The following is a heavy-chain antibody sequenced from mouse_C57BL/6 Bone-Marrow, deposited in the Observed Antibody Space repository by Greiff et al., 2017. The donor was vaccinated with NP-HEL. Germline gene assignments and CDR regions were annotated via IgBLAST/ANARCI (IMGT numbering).Heavy chain of an antibody. J-gene: IGHJ4*01. V-gene: IGHV6-6*01. CDR1: GFTFSDAW. CDR3: TRGSRTVVDAMDY. D-gene: IGHD1-1*01. Sequence: EVKLMESGGGLVQPGGSMKLSCAASGFTFSDAWMDWVRQSPEKGLEWVAEIRNKANNHATYYAESVKGRFTISRDDSKSSVYLQMNSLRAEDTGIYYCTRGSRTVVDAMDYWGQGTSVTVSS. CDR2: IRNKANNHAT.